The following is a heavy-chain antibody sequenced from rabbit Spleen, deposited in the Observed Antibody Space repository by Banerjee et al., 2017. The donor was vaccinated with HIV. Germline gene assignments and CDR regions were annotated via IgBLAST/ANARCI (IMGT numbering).Heavy chain of an antibody. CDR2: IDPIFDST. Sequence: QEQLVESGGGLVQPEGSLTLFCKASGFDFSSYGVSWVRQAPGKGLEWIGYIDPIFDSTYYASWAKGRFTISKTSSTTVTLQMTSLTAADTATYFCARESFYNADGDDKGFNLWGQGTLVTVS. J-gene: IGHJ4*01. CDR1: GFDFSSYG. CDR3: ARESFYNADGDDKGFNL. V-gene: IGHV1S45*01. D-gene: IGHD2-1*01.